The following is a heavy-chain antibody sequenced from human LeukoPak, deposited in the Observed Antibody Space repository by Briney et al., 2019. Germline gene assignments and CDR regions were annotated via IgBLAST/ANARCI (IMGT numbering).Heavy chain of an antibody. D-gene: IGHD3-22*01. V-gene: IGHV1-18*04. CDR3: ARDLYDSSGYFTD. Sequence: ASVKVSCRASGYTFTSYYMHWVRQAPGQGLEWMGWISAYNGNTNYAQKLQGRVTMTTDTSTSTAYMELRSLRSDDTAVYYCARDLYDSSGYFTDWGQGTLVTVSS. CDR2: ISAYNGNT. CDR1: GYTFTSYY. J-gene: IGHJ4*02.